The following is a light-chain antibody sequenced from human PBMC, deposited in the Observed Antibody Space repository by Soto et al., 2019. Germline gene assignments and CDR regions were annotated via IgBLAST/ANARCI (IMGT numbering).Light chain of an antibody. Sequence: QSALTQPASGSGSPGQSITISFTGTSGDIGSYNLVSWYQQHPGKAPKLIIYEGSKRPPGVSNRLSGSKSGNTASLTISGLQAEYEGDYHCCSYAGSGSWVFGGGTKLTVL. CDR2: EGS. V-gene: IGLV2-23*01. CDR3: CSYAGSGSWV. CDR1: SGDIGSYNL. J-gene: IGLJ3*02.